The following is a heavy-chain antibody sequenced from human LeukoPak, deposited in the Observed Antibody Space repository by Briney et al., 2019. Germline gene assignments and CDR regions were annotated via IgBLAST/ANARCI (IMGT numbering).Heavy chain of an antibody. Sequence: PGGSLRLSCAASGFTVSSNYMGWVRQAPGKGLEWVSVIYSGGSTYYADSVKGRFTISRHNSKNTLYLQMNSLRAEDTAVYYCAGGAGAHAFDIWGQGTMVTVSS. CDR2: IYSGGST. D-gene: IGHD3-10*01. J-gene: IGHJ3*02. V-gene: IGHV3-53*04. CDR3: AGGAGAHAFDI. CDR1: GFTVSSNY.